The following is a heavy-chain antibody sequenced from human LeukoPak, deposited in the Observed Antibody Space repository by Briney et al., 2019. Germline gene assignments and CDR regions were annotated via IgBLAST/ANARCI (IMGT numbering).Heavy chain of an antibody. Sequence: ASVKVSCKASGYTFTGYYMHWVRQAPGQGLEWMGWINPNSGGTNYAQKFQGRVTMTRDTSIGTAYMELSRLRSDDTAVYYCARVLGYYDSSGYVDAFDIWGQGTMVTVSS. D-gene: IGHD3-22*01. J-gene: IGHJ3*02. CDR2: INPNSGGT. V-gene: IGHV1-2*02. CDR3: ARVLGYYDSSGYVDAFDI. CDR1: GYTFTGYY.